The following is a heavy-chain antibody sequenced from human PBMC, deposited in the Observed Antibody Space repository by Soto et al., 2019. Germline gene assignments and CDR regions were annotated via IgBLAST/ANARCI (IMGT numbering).Heavy chain of an antibody. CDR2: IKSRTDGGTI. J-gene: IGHJ4*02. D-gene: IGHD1-26*01. V-gene: IGHV3-15*01. CDR1: GFTFSNAW. Sequence: KHAGCTTLSCAASGFTFSNAWMSWVRQAPGKGLEWVGRIKSRTDGGTIDYAAPVKGRFTISRDDSKNTLYLQMNSLKTEDTAVYYCADLIMVGPTAGNYWGRGTQVTVSS. CDR3: ADLIMVGPTAGNY.